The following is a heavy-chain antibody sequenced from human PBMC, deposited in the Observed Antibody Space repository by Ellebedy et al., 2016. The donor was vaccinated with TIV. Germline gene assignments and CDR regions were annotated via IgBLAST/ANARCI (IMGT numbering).Heavy chain of an antibody. CDR3: ARGGGVGWYRVD. J-gene: IGHJ4*02. V-gene: IGHV1-3*04. CDR1: GYTFNRHA. D-gene: IGHD6-19*01. CDR2: INTDTGHA. Sequence: AASVTVSCKASGYTFNRHAIHWVRQLPRQRPEWMGWINTDTGHAEYSKNFQGRVTIGRDTSASTAYMEVSSLTSEDTAVYDCARGGGVGWYRVDWGQGTLITVSS.